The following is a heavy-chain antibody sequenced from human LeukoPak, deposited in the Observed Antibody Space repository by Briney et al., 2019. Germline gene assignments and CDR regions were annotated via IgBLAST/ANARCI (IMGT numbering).Heavy chain of an antibody. CDR3: AKSADSGSYHTADFDY. CDR2: ISGSGGST. J-gene: IGHJ4*02. Sequence: GGSLRLSCAASGFTFSSYAMSWVRQAPGKGLEGVSAISGSGGSTYYADSVKGRFTISRDNSKNTLYLQMNSLRAEDTAVYYCAKSADSGSYHTADFDYWGQGTLVTVSS. V-gene: IGHV3-23*01. CDR1: GFTFSSYA. D-gene: IGHD1-26*01.